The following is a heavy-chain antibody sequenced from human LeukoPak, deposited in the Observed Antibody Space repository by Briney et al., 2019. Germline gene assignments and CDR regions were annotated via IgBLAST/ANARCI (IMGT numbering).Heavy chain of an antibody. CDR3: ARSPDYDILTGSFDY. CDR2: IIPILGIA. V-gene: IGHV1-69*04. J-gene: IGHJ4*02. D-gene: IGHD3-9*01. CDR1: GGTLSNYG. Sequence: SVKVSCKASGGTLSNYGISWVRQAPGQGLEWMGRIIPILGIASYAQKFQGRVTITADKSTSTAYMELSSLKSEDTAVYYCARSPDYDILTGSFDYWGQGTLVTVSS.